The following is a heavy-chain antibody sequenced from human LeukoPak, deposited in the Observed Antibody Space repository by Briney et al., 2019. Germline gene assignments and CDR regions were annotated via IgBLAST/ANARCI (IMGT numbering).Heavy chain of an antibody. D-gene: IGHD6-19*01. J-gene: IGHJ6*02. V-gene: IGHV3-21*01. CDR3: ATQDGYSSGWYGSYYYGMDV. CDR1: GFTFSSYS. Sequence: GGSLRLSCAASGFTFSSYSMNWVRQAPGKGLEWVSSISSSSYIYYADSVKGRFTISRDNAKNSLYLQMNSLRAEDTAVYYCATQDGYSSGWYGSYYYGMDVWGQGTTVTVSS. CDR2: ISSSSYI.